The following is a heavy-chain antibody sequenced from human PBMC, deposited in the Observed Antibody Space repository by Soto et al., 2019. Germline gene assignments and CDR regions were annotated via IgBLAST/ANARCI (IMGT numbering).Heavy chain of an antibody. D-gene: IGHD4-17*01. CDR1: GGSISSYY. V-gene: IGHV4-59*12. Sequence: PSETLSLTCTVSGGSISSYYWSWIRQPPGKGLEWIGYIYYSGSTNYNPSLESRVTISVDTSKNQFSLKLSSVTAADTAVYYCARGRRTAVTIDYWGQGTLVTVSS. CDR2: IYYSGST. J-gene: IGHJ4*02. CDR3: ARGRRTAVTIDY.